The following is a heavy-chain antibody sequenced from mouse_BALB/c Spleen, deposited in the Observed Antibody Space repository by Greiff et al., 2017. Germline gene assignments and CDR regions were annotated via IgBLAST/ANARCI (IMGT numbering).Heavy chain of an antibody. V-gene: IGHV5-6*01. J-gene: IGHJ2*01. CDR2: ISSGGSYT. Sequence: EVQLVESGGDLVKPGGSLKLSCAASGFTFSSYGMSWVRQTPDKRLEWVATISSGGSYTYYPDSVKGRFTISRDNAKNTLYLQMSSLKSEDTAMYYCARRVDYDGYYFDYWGQGTTLTVSS. D-gene: IGHD2-4*01. CDR3: ARRVDYDGYYFDY. CDR1: GFTFSSYG.